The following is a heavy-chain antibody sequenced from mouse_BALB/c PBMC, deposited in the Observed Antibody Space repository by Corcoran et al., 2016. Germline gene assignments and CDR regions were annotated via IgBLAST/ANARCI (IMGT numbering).Heavy chain of an antibody. CDR1: GYTFTSYV. J-gene: IGHJ1*01. CDR3: AREGTRDGYWRYFDV. Sequence: EVQLQQSGPELVKPGASVKMSCKASGYTFTSYVMHWVKQKPGQGLEWIGYINPYNDGTKYNEKFKGKATLTSDKSSSTAYMELSSLTSEDSAVYYCAREGTRDGYWRYFDVWGAGTTVTVSS. CDR2: INPYNDGT. D-gene: IGHD2-3*01. V-gene: IGHV1S136*01.